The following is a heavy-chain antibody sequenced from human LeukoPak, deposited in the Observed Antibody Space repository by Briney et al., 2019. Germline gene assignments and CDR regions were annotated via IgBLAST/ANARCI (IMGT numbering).Heavy chain of an antibody. Sequence: GRSLRLCCAAGGFTFSSYSMHWVRQAAGKGLGWVAVLWYDGSNKYYADSVKCRFTNSRDNSKNTLYLQMNSLRAEDTAVYYCARDNTALDYGGQGTLVTVSS. D-gene: IGHD5-18*01. J-gene: IGHJ4*02. CDR1: GFTFSSYS. CDR2: LWYDGSNK. V-gene: IGHV3-33*01. CDR3: ARDNTALDY.